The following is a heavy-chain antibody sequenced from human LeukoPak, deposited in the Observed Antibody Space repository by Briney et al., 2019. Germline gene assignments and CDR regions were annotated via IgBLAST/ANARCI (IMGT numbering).Heavy chain of an antibody. CDR3: ARDGYYYDSSGSDGWDH. J-gene: IGHJ4*02. CDR1: GFTFSSYA. Sequence: GGSLRLSCAASGFTFSSYAMHWVRQAPGKGLEWVAVISYDGSNKYYADSVKGRFTISRDNSKNTLYLQMNSLRAEDTAVYYCARDGYYYDSSGSDGWDHWGQGTLVTVSS. CDR2: ISYDGSNK. V-gene: IGHV3-30-3*01. D-gene: IGHD3-22*01.